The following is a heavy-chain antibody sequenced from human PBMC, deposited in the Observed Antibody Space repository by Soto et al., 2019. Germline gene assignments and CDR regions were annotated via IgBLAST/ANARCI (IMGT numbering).Heavy chain of an antibody. CDR1: GYTFTSYG. J-gene: IGHJ4*02. CDR2: ISAYNGNT. Sequence: QVQLVQSGAEVKKPGASVKVSCKASGYTFTSYGISWVRQAPGQGLEWMGWISAYNGNTNYAQKLQGRVTMTTDTSTSTAYMELRSLRSDDTAVYYCARVGGYCSSTSCFPYYFDYWGQGTMVTVSS. V-gene: IGHV1-18*01. CDR3: ARVGGYCSSTSCFPYYFDY. D-gene: IGHD2-2*01.